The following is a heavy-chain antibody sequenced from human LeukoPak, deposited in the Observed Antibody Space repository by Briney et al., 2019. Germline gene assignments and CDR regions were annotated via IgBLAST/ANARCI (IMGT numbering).Heavy chain of an antibody. V-gene: IGHV3-23*01. J-gene: IGHJ4*02. CDR2: LSARGDST. D-gene: IGHD1-20*01. CDR3: AKRDCSDNNCYFVN. Sequence: GGSLRLSCAASGFTLSSYGMGWVRQAPAKGLEWVSTLSARGDSTYYVDSVKGRFTISRDNSKNTLYLQMDSLRAEDTAVYFCAKRDCSDNNCYFVNWGQGTLVTVSS. CDR1: GFTLSSYG.